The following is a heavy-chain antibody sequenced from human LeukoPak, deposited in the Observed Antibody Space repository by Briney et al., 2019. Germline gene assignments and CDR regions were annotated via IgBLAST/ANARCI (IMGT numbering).Heavy chain of an antibody. CDR1: GYTFTDYY. D-gene: IGHD3-22*01. Sequence: ASVKVSCKASGYTFTDYYMHWVRQAPGQGLEWVGRIIPIFGIANYAQKFQGRVTITADKSTSTAYMELSSLRSEDTAVYYRASTYYYDSSGYFDYWGQGTLVTVSS. V-gene: IGHV1-69*02. CDR2: IIPIFGIA. J-gene: IGHJ4*02. CDR3: ASTYYYDSSGYFDY.